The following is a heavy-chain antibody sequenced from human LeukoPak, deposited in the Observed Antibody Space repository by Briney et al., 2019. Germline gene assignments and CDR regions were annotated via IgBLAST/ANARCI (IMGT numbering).Heavy chain of an antibody. CDR2: INPNSGGT. J-gene: IGHJ4*02. D-gene: IGHD3-22*01. Sequence: ASVKVSCKASGYTFTGYYMHWVRQAPGQGLEWMGRINPNSGGTNYAQKFQGRVTMTRDTSISTAYMELSRLRSDDTAVYYCAMIGRRLHCYYDSSGYYYSSDDYWGQGTLVTVSS. CDR3: AMIGRRLHCYYDSSGYYYSSDDY. CDR1: GYTFTGYY. V-gene: IGHV1-2*06.